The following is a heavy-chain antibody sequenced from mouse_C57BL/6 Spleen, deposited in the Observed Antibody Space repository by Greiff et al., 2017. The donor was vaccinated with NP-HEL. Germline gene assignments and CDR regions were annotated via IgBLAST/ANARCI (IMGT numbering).Heavy chain of an antibody. CDR3: ARMVTGAMDY. D-gene: IGHD2-2*01. CDR2: ISSGSSTI. Sequence: DVMLVESGGGLVKPGGSLKLSCAASGFTFSDYGMHWVRQAPEKGLEWVAYISSGSSTIYYADTVKGRFTISRDNAKNTLFLQMTSLRSEDTAMYYCARMVTGAMDYWGQGTSVTVSS. V-gene: IGHV5-17*01. J-gene: IGHJ4*01. CDR1: GFTFSDYG.